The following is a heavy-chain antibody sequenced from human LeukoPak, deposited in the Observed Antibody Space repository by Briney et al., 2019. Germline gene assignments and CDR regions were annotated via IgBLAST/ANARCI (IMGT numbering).Heavy chain of an antibody. J-gene: IGHJ6*03. D-gene: IGHD6-6*01. Sequence: QPGGSLRLSCAASGFTFSSYAMSWVRQAPGKGLEWVSGIRGSGGSTYYADSVKGRFTISRDNSKNTLYLQMNSLRGEDTAVYYCAKAPYSSSRRDYYYYMDVWGKGTTVTVSS. CDR2: IRGSGGST. CDR1: GFTFSSYA. CDR3: AKAPYSSSRRDYYYYMDV. V-gene: IGHV3-23*01.